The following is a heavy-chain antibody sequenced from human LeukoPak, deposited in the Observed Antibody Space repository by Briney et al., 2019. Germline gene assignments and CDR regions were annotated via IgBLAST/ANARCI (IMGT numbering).Heavy chain of an antibody. CDR2: IYYSGST. CDR1: GGSISTYY. V-gene: IGHV4-59*01. Sequence: SETLSLTCTVSGGSISTYYWSWIRQPPGKGLEWIGYIYYSGSTNYNPSLDSRVTISADTSKNQFSLKLTSVTAAGTAVYYCARVPHDSDYYYGMDVWGQGTTVTVSS. CDR3: ARVPHDSDYYYGMDV. D-gene: IGHD2-15*01. J-gene: IGHJ6*02.